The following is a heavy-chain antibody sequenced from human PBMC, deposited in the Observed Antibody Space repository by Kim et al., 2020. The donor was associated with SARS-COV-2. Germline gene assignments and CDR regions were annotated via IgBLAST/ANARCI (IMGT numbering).Heavy chain of an antibody. V-gene: IGHV1-18*04. Sequence: ASVKVSCKASGYTFTSYGISWVRQAPGQGLEWMGWISAYNGNTNYAQKLQGRVTMTTDTSTSTAYMELRSLRSDDTAVYYCAREGDSSSWYDFGWFDPWGQGTLVTVSS. CDR2: ISAYNGNT. D-gene: IGHD6-13*01. CDR1: GYTFTSYG. CDR3: AREGDSSSWYDFGWFDP. J-gene: IGHJ5*02.